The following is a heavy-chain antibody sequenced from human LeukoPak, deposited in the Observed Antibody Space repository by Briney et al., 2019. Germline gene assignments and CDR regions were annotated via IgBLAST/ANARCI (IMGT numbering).Heavy chain of an antibody. CDR2: INSDESST. CDR3: AKVGGVDPFDH. CDR1: GFTFSSYW. D-gene: IGHD3-16*01. V-gene: IGHV3-74*01. J-gene: IGHJ4*02. Sequence: GGSLRLSCAASGFTFSSYWMHWVRQAPGKGLVWVSRINSDESSTNYADSVKGRFTISRDNAKNTLYLQMNSLRVEDTAVYYCAKVGGVDPFDHWGQGTLVTVSS.